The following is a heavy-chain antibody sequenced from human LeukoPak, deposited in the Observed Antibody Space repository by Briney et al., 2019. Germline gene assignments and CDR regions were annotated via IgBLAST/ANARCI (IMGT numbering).Heavy chain of an antibody. Sequence: GGSLRLSCAASRFTFSSYGMHWVRQAPGKGLEWVAVIWDDESNKYYADSVKGRFTISRDNSKNTLYLQMNSLRAEDTAVYYCARGGVGFGGNAFDIWGQGTMVTVSS. CDR1: RFTFSSYG. J-gene: IGHJ3*02. V-gene: IGHV3-33*01. CDR2: IWDDESNK. D-gene: IGHD3-10*01. CDR3: ARGGVGFGGNAFDI.